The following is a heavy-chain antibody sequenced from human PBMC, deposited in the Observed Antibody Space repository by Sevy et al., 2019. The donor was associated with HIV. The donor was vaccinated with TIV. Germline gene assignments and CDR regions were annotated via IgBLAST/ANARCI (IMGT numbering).Heavy chain of an antibody. D-gene: IGHD3-22*01. Sequence: GGALRLSCAASGFIFSDYAMSWVRQAPGKGLEWVSSISVGDDSTYYADSVKGRFTVSRDNSKNTLYLQMNTLKAEDTALDYCAKFGDYYDSGGYYWYFDFWGRGTLVTVSS. CDR3: AKFGDYYDSGGYYWYFDF. CDR2: ISVGDDST. CDR1: GFIFSDYA. J-gene: IGHJ2*01. V-gene: IGHV3-23*01.